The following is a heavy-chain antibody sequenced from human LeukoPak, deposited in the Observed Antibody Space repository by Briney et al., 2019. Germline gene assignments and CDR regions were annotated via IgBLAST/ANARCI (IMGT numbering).Heavy chain of an antibody. CDR1: GASIRSLY. V-gene: IGHV4-59*11. J-gene: IGHJ3*01. D-gene: IGHD2-15*01. Sequence: SETLSLTCSVSGASIRSLYWSWIRQSPGKGLEWIGYISYSGSTKYNPSLKSRATMSADTSKSQLSLRLNSVTAADTAVYFCAQQVVGTSDTFDVWGQGTLVTVSS. CDR3: AQQVVGTSDTFDV. CDR2: ISYSGST.